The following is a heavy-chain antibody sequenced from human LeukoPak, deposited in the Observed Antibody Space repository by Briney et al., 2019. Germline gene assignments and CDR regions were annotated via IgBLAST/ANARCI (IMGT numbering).Heavy chain of an antibody. CDR1: GFTFSSYA. J-gene: IGHJ4*02. D-gene: IGHD2-21*02. CDR3: ALLRRAAYCGGDCYPSV. V-gene: IGHV3-23*01. CDR2: ISGSGGST. Sequence: GGSLRLSCAASGFTFSSYAMSWVRQAPGKGLEWVSAISGSGGSTYYADSVKGRFTISRDNSKNTLYLQMNSLRAEDTAVYYCALLRRAAYCGGDCYPSVWGQGTLVTVSS.